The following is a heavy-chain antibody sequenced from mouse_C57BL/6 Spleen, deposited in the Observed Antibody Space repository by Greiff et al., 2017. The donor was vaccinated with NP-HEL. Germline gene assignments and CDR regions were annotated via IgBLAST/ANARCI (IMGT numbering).Heavy chain of an antibody. Sequence: QVQLKESGAELVKPGASVKISCKASGYAFSSYWMNWVKQRPGKGLEWIGQIYPGDGDTNYNGKFKGKATLTADKSSSTAYMQLSSLTSEDSAVYFCARCRGYDGGDCAMDYWGQGTSVTVSS. D-gene: IGHD2-2*01. J-gene: IGHJ4*01. V-gene: IGHV1-80*01. CDR3: ARCRGYDGGDCAMDY. CDR2: IYPGDGDT. CDR1: GYAFSSYW.